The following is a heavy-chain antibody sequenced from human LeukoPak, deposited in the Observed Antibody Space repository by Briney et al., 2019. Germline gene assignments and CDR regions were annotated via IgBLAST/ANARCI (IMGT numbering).Heavy chain of an antibody. V-gene: IGHV3-30*18. CDR3: AKDGVGTADNWFDP. CDR2: ISYDENDK. CDR1: GFTFSSYS. J-gene: IGHJ5*02. Sequence: GGSLRLSCAASGFTFSSYSMNWVRQAPGKGLEWVAVISYDENDKHYADSVKGRFTISRDSSKNTLYLQMNSLRAEDTAVYYCAKDGVGTADNWFDPWGQGTLVTVSS. D-gene: IGHD1-26*01.